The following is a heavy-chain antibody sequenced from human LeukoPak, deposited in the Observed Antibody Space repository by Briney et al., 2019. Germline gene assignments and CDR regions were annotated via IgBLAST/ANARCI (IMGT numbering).Heavy chain of an antibody. D-gene: IGHD4-17*01. CDR2: IIPILGIA. CDR3: ARAGTTVTTNWFDP. Sequence: ASVKVSCKASGGTFSSYAIGWVRQAPGQGLEWMGRIIPILGIANYAQKFQGRVTITADKSTSTAYMELSSLRSEDTAVYYCARAGTTVTTNWFDPWGQGTLVTVSS. V-gene: IGHV1-69*04. J-gene: IGHJ5*02. CDR1: GGTFSSYA.